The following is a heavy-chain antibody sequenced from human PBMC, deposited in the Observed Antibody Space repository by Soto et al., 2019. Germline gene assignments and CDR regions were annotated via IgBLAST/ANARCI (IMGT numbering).Heavy chain of an antibody. D-gene: IGHD3-10*01. CDR1: GGSISSGDYY. Sequence: SETLSLTCTVSGGSISSGDYYWSWIRQPPGKGLEWIGYIYYSGSTYYNPSLKSRVAISVDTSKNQFSLELSSVTAADTAVYYCARGTDSVMDVWGQGTTVTVSS. CDR3: ARGTDSVMDV. J-gene: IGHJ6*02. CDR2: IYYSGST. V-gene: IGHV4-30-4*08.